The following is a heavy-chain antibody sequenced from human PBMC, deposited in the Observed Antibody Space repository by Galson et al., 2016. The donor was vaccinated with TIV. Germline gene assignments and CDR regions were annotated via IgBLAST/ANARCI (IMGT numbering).Heavy chain of an antibody. Sequence: SLRLSCAASGFTFRDYGMHWVRQAPGKGLEWVALTWYDGGNKYYADSVKGRFIISRDNSKNILYLEMNTLRAEDTAVYYCARGDFGDYRDFFDNWGQGARVTVSS. CDR3: ARGDFGDYRDFFDN. J-gene: IGHJ4*02. D-gene: IGHD4-17*01. V-gene: IGHV3-33*01. CDR1: GFTFRDYG. CDR2: TWYDGGNK.